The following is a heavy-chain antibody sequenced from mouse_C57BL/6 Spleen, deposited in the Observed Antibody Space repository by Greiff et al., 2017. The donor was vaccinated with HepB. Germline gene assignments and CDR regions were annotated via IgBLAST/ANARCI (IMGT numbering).Heavy chain of an antibody. Sequence: EVQGVESGGGLVQPKGSLKLSCAASGFSFNTYAMNWVRQAPGKGLEWVARIRSKSNNYATYYADSVKDRFTISRDDSESMLYLQMNNLKTEDTAMYYCVRNDGYYDYFDYWGQGTTLTVSS. CDR3: VRNDGYYDYFDY. CDR1: GFSFNTYA. J-gene: IGHJ2*01. D-gene: IGHD2-3*01. V-gene: IGHV10-1*01. CDR2: IRSKSNNYAT.